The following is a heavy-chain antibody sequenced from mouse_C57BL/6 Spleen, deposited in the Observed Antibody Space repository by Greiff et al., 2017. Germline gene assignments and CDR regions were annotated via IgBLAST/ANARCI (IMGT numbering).Heavy chain of an antibody. V-gene: IGHV1-55*01. CDR3: AREGGGYYGVAY. D-gene: IGHD2-3*01. CDR1: GYTFTSYW. CDR2: IDPGSGST. Sequence: QVQLQQPGAELVMPGASVKLSCKASGYTFTSYWITWVKQRPGQGLEWIGDIDPGSGSTNYNEKFKSKATLTVDTSSSTAYMQLSSLTSEDPAVYYYAREGGGYYGVAYWGQGTLVTVST. J-gene: IGHJ3*01.